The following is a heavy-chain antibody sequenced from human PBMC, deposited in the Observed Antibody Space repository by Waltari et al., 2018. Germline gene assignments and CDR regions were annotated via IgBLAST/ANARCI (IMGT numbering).Heavy chain of an antibody. Sequence: EVQLVESGGGLVQPGGSLRLSCAASGFTFSTHWMSWARQAPGKGLEWGAKIKQDGSEKYYVDSGKGRFTISRDNAKNSLYLQMNSLRAEDSAVYHCVRGAVDNWGQGTLVTVSS. CDR2: IKQDGSEK. D-gene: IGHD2-15*01. CDR3: VRGAVDN. J-gene: IGHJ4*02. CDR1: GFTFSTHW. V-gene: IGHV3-7*01.